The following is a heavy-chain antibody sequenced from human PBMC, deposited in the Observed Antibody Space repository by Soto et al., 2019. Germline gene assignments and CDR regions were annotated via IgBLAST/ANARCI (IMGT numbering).Heavy chain of an antibody. V-gene: IGHV3-48*02. Sequence: GGSLRLSCAASGFTFSSYSMNWVRQAPGKGLEWVSYISSSSSTIYYADSVKGRFTISRDNAKNSLYLQMNSLRDEDTAVYYCARDQKPRDRGEYYYYYYGMDVWGQGTTVTVSS. CDR2: ISSSSSTI. D-gene: IGHD3-16*01. J-gene: IGHJ6*02. CDR1: GFTFSSYS. CDR3: ARDQKPRDRGEYYYYYYGMDV.